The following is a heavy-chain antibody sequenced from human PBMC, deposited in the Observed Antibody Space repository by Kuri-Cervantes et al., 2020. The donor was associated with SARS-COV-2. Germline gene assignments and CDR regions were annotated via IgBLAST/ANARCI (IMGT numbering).Heavy chain of an antibody. Sequence: GGSLRLSCAASGFTFSSYWMHWVRQAPGKGLVWVSRINSDGSSTSYADSVKGRFTISRDNAKNTLYLQMNSLRAEDTAVYYCAKEYSYGLLTLDYWGQGTLVTVSS. CDR1: GFTFSSYW. CDR3: AKEYSYGLLTLDY. J-gene: IGHJ4*02. V-gene: IGHV3-74*01. CDR2: INSDGSST. D-gene: IGHD5-18*01.